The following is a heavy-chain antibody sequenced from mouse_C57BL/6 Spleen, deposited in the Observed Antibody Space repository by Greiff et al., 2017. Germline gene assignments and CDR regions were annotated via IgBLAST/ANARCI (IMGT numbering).Heavy chain of an antibody. J-gene: IGHJ4*01. Sequence: LVESGPELVKPGASVKISCKASGYSFTDYYMNWVKQSNGKSLEWIGVINPNYGTTSYNQKFKGKATLTVDQSSSTAYMQLNSLTSEDSAVYYCARSYGSSTYYYAMDYWGQGTSVTVSS. CDR1: GYSFTDYY. V-gene: IGHV1-39*01. D-gene: IGHD1-1*01. CDR3: ARSYGSSTYYYAMDY. CDR2: INPNYGTT.